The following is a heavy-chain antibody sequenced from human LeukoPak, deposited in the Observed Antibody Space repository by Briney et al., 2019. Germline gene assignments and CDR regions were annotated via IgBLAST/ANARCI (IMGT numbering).Heavy chain of an antibody. CDR3: ARDPGIRNGMDV. CDR1: GFTVNNNY. CDR2: IYSGGTT. D-gene: IGHD2/OR15-2a*01. V-gene: IGHV3-53*01. J-gene: IGHJ6*02. Sequence: PGGSLRLSCAASGFTVNNNYMPWVRQAPGKGLEWVSVIYSGGTTYYADSVKGRFTISRDNSKNTLYLQMNSLRVDDTAVYYCARDPGIRNGMDVWGQGTTVTVSS.